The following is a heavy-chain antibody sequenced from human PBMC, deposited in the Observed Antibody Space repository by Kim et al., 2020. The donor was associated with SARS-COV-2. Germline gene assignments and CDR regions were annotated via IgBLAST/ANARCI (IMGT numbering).Heavy chain of an antibody. CDR1: GGSISSGGYY. J-gene: IGHJ6*02. CDR2: IYYSGST. D-gene: IGHD3-9*01. CDR3: ARGVRYLAAAELRFGMDV. Sequence: SETLSLTCTVSGGSISSGGYYWSWIRQHPGKGLEWIGYIYYSGSTYYNPSLKSRVTISVDTSKNQFSLKLSSVTAADTAVYYCARGVRYLAAAELRFGMDVWGQGTTVTVSS. V-gene: IGHV4-31*03.